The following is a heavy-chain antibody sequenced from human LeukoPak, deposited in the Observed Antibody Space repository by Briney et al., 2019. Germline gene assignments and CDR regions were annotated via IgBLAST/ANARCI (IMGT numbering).Heavy chain of an antibody. Sequence: GGSLRLSCATSGFTVSSSYLSWVRQAPGKGLEWVSVIYSDGSTYYADSVKGRFTISRDNSKNTLFLQMNSLRAEDTAVYYCARWVVATMFDYWGPGTLVTVSS. J-gene: IGHJ4*02. D-gene: IGHD5-12*01. V-gene: IGHV3-66*01. CDR3: ARWVVATMFDY. CDR2: IYSDGST. CDR1: GFTVSSSY.